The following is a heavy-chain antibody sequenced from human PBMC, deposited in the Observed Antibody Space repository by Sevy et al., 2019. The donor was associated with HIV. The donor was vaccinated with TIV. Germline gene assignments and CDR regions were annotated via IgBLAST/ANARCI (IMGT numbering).Heavy chain of an antibody. J-gene: IGHJ4*02. CDR2: IYYSGST. Sequence: SETLSLTCTVSGGYMSTYYWNWIRQPAGKGLEWIGRIYYSGSTNYNPTLKSRVSMSVDTSKNQFSLKLNSVTAADTAVYYCAREVVVVADATKRYDYWGPGTLVTVSS. D-gene: IGHD2-15*01. V-gene: IGHV4-4*07. CDR1: GGYMSTYY. CDR3: AREVVVVADATKRYDY.